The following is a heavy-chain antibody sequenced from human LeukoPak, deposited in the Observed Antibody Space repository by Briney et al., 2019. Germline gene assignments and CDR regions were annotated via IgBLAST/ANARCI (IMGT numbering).Heavy chain of an antibody. V-gene: IGHV4-4*07. J-gene: IGHJ4*02. CDR3: ARGLPDYYYDSSGYYFYYFDY. Sequence: PSETLSLTCTVSGGSISSYYWSWIRQPAGKGLEWIGRIFTSGSTNYNPSLKSRVTMSVDTSKNQFSLKLSSVTAADTAVYYCARGLPDYYYDSSGYYFYYFDYWGQGTLVTVSS. CDR1: GGSISSYY. CDR2: IFTSGST. D-gene: IGHD3-22*01.